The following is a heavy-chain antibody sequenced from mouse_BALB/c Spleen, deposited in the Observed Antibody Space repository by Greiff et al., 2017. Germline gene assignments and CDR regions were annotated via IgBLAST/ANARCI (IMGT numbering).Heavy chain of an antibody. CDR3: AREGTMITYAMDY. V-gene: IGHV1-67*01. CDR2: ISIYYDNT. D-gene: IGHD2-4*01. J-gene: IGHJ4*01. Sequence: QVQLKQSGPELVRPRESVKISCKGSGYTFTDYAMHWVKQSHAKSLEWIGVISIYYDNTNYNQKFKGKATMTVDKSSSTAYMELARLTSEDSAIYYCAREGTMITYAMDYWGQGTSVTVSS. CDR1: GYTFTDYA.